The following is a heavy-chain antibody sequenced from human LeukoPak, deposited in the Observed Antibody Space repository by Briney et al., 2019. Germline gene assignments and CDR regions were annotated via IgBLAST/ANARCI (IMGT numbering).Heavy chain of an antibody. CDR2: IYSGGST. CDR3: ARTPYSSGWYVY. J-gene: IGHJ4*02. CDR1: GFTFSSYA. D-gene: IGHD6-19*01. V-gene: IGHV3-66*02. Sequence: GGSLRLSCAASGFTFSSYAMHWVRQAPGMGLEWVSVIYSGGSTYYADSVKGRFTISRDNSKNTLYLQMNSLRAEDTAVYYCARTPYSSGWYVYWGQGTLVTVSS.